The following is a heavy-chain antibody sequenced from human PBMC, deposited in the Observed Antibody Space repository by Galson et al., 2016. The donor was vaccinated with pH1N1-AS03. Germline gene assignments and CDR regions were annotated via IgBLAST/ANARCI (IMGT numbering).Heavy chain of an antibody. D-gene: IGHD3-10*01. Sequence: QSGAEVKKPGESLKVSCKASGYTFSRYYMHWMRQAPGQGPEWMGVIDPSIGSTTYAQKFQGRVNMTRDTAPTPAYMELRSLRSDDTAVYYCATYGAGIRGGVDYWGQGALITVSS. V-gene: IGHV1-46*01. J-gene: IGHJ4*02. CDR2: IDPSIGST. CDR3: ATYGAGIRGGVDY. CDR1: GYTFSRYY.